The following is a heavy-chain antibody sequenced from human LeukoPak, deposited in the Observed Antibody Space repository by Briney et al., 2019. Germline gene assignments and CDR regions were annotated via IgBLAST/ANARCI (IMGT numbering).Heavy chain of an antibody. CDR1: GYTFTNYY. Sequence: ASVKVSCKASGYTFTNYYMHWVRQAPGQGLEWMGLLNPTSGGISYAQKFQGRVSMTRDTSTSTVYMELSSLRSEDTAVYYCARVPEMATMGAFDIWGQGTMVTVSS. V-gene: IGHV1-46*01. CDR3: ARVPEMATMGAFDI. J-gene: IGHJ3*02. CDR2: LNPTSGGI. D-gene: IGHD5-24*01.